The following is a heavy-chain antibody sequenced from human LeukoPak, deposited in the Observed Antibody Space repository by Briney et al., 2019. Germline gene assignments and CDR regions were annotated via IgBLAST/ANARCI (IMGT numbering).Heavy chain of an antibody. J-gene: IGHJ4*02. CDR1: GFTLSSLA. CDR3: LLQMTYGELSDPDF. D-gene: IGHD3-16*02. CDR2: SGTRSGTK. Sequence: GGSLRLSCAASGFTLSSLAMHWVRQAPGKGLEWVSSSGTRSGTKYYADSVMGRFTISRDSAMNSVSLQINNLRAEDTAVYYCLLQMTYGELSDPDFRGQGTLVTVSS. V-gene: IGHV3-21*01.